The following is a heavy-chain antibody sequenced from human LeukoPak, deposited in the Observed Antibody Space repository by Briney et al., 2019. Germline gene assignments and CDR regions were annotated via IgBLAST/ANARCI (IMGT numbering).Heavy chain of an antibody. CDR3: ARAQGIAAAAPPSGY. D-gene: IGHD6-13*01. CDR1: GYTFTSYY. J-gene: IGHJ4*02. Sequence: ASVKVSCKASGYTFTSYYMHWVRQAPGQGLEWMGIINPSGGSTSYAQKFQGRVTMTRDTSTSTVYMELSSLRSEDTAVYYCARAQGIAAAAPPSGYWGQGTLVTVSS. V-gene: IGHV1-46*01. CDR2: INPSGGST.